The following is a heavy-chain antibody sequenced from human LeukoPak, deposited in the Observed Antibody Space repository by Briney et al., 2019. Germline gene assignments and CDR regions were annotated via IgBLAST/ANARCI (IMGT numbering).Heavy chain of an antibody. CDR2: MNPNSGNT. V-gene: IGHV1-8*01. D-gene: IGHD3-10*01. Sequence: ASVKVSCKASGYTFTSYDINWVRQATGQGLEWMGWMNPNSGNTGYAQKFQGRVTMTRNTSISTAYMELSSLRSEDTAVCYCARGPDYYGSGSYDYWGQGTLVAVSS. CDR3: ARGPDYYGSGSYDY. J-gene: IGHJ4*02. CDR1: GYTFTSYD.